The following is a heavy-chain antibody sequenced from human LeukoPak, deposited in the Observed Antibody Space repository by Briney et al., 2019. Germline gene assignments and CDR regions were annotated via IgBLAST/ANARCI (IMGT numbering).Heavy chain of an antibody. J-gene: IGHJ5*02. V-gene: IGHV4-34*01. CDR2: INHSGST. Sequence: SETLSLTCAVYGGSFSGYYWSWIRQPPGKGLEGIGEINHSGSTNYDPSLKSRVTISVDTSKNQFSLKLRSVTAADTAVYYCARGSAHNWNDAEEDLFDPWGQGTLVTVSS. CDR3: ARGSAHNWNDAEEDLFDP. CDR1: GGSFSGYY. D-gene: IGHD1-1*01.